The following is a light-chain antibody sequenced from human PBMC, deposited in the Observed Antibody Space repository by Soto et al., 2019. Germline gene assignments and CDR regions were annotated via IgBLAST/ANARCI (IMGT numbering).Light chain of an antibody. Sequence: DIQLTQSPSFLSASVGDRVTITCRASQGISSYLAWYQQRPGEPPELLIYGASTLRPGVASRFSGSGSGTEFTLTISSLQPEDFATYFCQKYDSVPWSFGQGTRVEI. J-gene: IGKJ1*01. CDR1: QGISSY. V-gene: IGKV1-9*01. CDR2: GAS. CDR3: QKYDSVPWS.